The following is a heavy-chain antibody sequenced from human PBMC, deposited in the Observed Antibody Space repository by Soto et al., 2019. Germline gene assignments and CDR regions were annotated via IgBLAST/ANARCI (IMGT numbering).Heavy chain of an antibody. CDR3: ARELSCSGGSCQSYYYYYGMDV. D-gene: IGHD2-15*01. CDR1: GFTFSSYG. Sequence: QVPLVESGGGVVQPGRSLRLSCEASGFTFSSYGMHWVRQAPRKGLEWVAVIWYDGSNKNYADSVKGRFTISRDNSKDTLYLQMTSVSAEDTDASYCARELSCSGGSCQSYYYYYGMDVWPQGTTVTVSS. V-gene: IGHV3-33*01. CDR2: IWYDGSNK. J-gene: IGHJ6*02.